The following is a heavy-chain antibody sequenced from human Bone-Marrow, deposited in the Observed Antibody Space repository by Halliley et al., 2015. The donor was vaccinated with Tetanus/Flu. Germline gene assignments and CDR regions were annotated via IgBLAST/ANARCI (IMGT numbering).Heavy chain of an antibody. V-gene: IGHV4-59*01. Sequence: LEWVGYIDYSGSTSYSPSLKSRVTMSVDTSNNQFSLNVASVAAADTAVYYCAREKYGSGSTDYWGQGTLVTVSS. CDR2: IDYSGST. D-gene: IGHD3-10*01. CDR3: AREKYGSGSTDY. J-gene: IGHJ4*02.